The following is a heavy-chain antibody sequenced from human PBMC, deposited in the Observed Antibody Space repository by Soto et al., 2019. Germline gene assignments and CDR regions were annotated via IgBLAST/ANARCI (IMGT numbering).Heavy chain of an antibody. D-gene: IGHD4-17*01. CDR3: ARDLHDDYGDSNWFEP. J-gene: IGHJ5*02. Sequence: SETLSLTCTVSGGSISSYYWSWIRQPPGKGLEWIGYIYYSGSTNYNPSLKSRVTISVDTSKNQFSLKLSSVTAADTAVYYCARDLHDDYGDSNWFEPWGQGTLVTVSS. V-gene: IGHV4-59*01. CDR2: IYYSGST. CDR1: GGSISSYY.